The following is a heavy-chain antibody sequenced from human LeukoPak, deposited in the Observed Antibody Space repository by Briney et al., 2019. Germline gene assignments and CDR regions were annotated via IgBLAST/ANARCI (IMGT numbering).Heavy chain of an antibody. D-gene: IGHD3-3*01. CDR2: IHYKGAT. Sequence: SETLSLTCAVSGGSFSGYYWSWIRQSPGKGLEWIAKIHYKGATSHKPSLESRVTISGDTSKNQISLKVTSVTAADTAVYYCARGILGSFYFDVWGRGTLVTVSS. CDR3: ARGILGSFYFDV. CDR1: GGSFSGYY. J-gene: IGHJ2*01. V-gene: IGHV4-34*01.